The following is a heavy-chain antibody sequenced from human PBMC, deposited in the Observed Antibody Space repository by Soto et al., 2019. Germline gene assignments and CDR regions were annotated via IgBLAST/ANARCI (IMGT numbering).Heavy chain of an antibody. CDR3: ARLYGSRGPFDY. V-gene: IGHV4-34*01. D-gene: IGHD6-13*01. J-gene: IGHJ4*02. CDR1: GGSFSGYY. Sequence: QVQLQQWGAGLLKPSETLSLTCAVYGGSFSGYYWSWIRQPPWKGLEWIGEIKHRGSTNYKPSLKSRITISVDTCKNQFSMKLSSVTAADTAVYYCARLYGSRGPFDYWGQGTLVTVSS. CDR2: IKHRGST.